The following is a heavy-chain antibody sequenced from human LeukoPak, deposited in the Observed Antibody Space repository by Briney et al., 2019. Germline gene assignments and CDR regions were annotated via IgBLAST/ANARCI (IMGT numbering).Heavy chain of an antibody. V-gene: IGHV4-4*07. CDR3: ARDGEGATPPAPYYYYGMDV. D-gene: IGHD1-26*01. J-gene: IGHJ6*02. CDR2: IYTSGRT. CDR1: GGSISSYY. Sequence: SETLSLTCTVSGGSISSYYWSWIRQPAGKGLEWIGRIYTSGRTNYNPSLKSRVTMSVDTSKNQFSLKLSSVTAADTAVYYCARDGEGATPPAPYYYYGMDVWGQGTTVTVSS.